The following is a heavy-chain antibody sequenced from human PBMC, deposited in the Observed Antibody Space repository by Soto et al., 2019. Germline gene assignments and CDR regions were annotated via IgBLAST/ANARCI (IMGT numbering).Heavy chain of an antibody. CDR2: ISPYTGNT. D-gene: IGHD6-19*01. V-gene: IGHV1-18*04. Sequence: QVQLVQSGAEVKRPGASLKVSCKASGYTFTSYGINWVRQAPGQGLEWMGWISPYTGNTNYAQEFQGRVTMTADTSTSTAYMELRRLRSDDTAVYYCAREKGKAVTGTYYYYGMDVWGQGTRVTVSS. J-gene: IGHJ6*02. CDR3: AREKGKAVTGTYYYYGMDV. CDR1: GYTFTSYG.